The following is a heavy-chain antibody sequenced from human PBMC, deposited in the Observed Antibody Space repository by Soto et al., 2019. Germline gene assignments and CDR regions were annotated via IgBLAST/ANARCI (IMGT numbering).Heavy chain of an antibody. V-gene: IGHV4-4*07. CDR2: IYASGRT. CDR3: ARHFDVDPSLDHYYFDL. J-gene: IGHJ2*01. Sequence: SETLSLTCTVSGVSITPYFWSWIRQPAGEAPEWLGHIYASGRTTYNPSLKSRVTMFVSQTQVSLRLTSVTAADTAVYYCARHFDVDPSLDHYYFDLWGRGALVTVSS. D-gene: IGHD3-9*01. CDR1: GVSITPYF.